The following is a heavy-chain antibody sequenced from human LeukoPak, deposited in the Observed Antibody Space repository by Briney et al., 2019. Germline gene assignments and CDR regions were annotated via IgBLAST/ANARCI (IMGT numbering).Heavy chain of an antibody. CDR2: IRYDGSNN. CDR1: GFTFRNYG. CDR3: ARDLLYGDYVGAYFDY. D-gene: IGHD4-17*01. Sequence: GGSLRLSCAASGFTFRNYGMHWVRQAPGKGLEGEAFIRYDGSNNYYADSVKGRFTISRDNTKNSLYLQLNSLKAEDTAVYYCARDLLYGDYVGAYFDYWGQGALVTVSS. J-gene: IGHJ4*02. V-gene: IGHV3-30*02.